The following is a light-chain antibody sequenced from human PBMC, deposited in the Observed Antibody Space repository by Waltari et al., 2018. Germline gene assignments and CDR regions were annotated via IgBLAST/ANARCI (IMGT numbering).Light chain of an antibody. J-gene: IGLJ1*01. CDR2: SNN. CDR1: NSNIGSYI. V-gene: IGLV1-44*01. CDR3: AAWDDTLSGYV. Sequence: QSVLPQAPSASGTPGQRVTISCSGSNSNIGSYIVSWYQQLPGTAPKLLIYSNNQRPSGVPDRFSGSKSGTSALLAISGLQSEDEAEYFCAAWDDTLSGYVFGTGTKVTVL.